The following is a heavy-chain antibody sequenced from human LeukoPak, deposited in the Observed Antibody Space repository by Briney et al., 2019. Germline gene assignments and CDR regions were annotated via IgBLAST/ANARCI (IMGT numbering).Heavy chain of an antibody. V-gene: IGHV3-23*01. J-gene: IGHJ6*03. CDR1: GFSVSTSG. CDR2: ISVEGESA. D-gene: IGHD4-17*01. CDR3: ARDLPQVGDGRDYMDV. Sequence: GGSLRLSCTVSGFSVSTSGMSWVRQAQGKGLQTISAISVEGESAYYADSVKGRFTISRDNSKNTLYLQMNSLRAEDTAVYYCARDLPQVGDGRDYMDVWGKGTTVTVSS.